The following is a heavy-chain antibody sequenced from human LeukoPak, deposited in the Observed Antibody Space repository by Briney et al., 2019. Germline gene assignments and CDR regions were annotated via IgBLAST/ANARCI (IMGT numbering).Heavy chain of an antibody. D-gene: IGHD3-10*01. Sequence: GGSLRLSCAASGFTFSNYDMSWVRQAPGKGLEWVSAVTGGGGTTYYADSVKGRCTISRDNSKSTLYLQMNSLRAEDTAVYYCAKRGSYFGGFDYWGQGTLVTVSS. V-gene: IGHV3-23*01. CDR2: VTGGGGTT. CDR3: AKRGSYFGGFDY. CDR1: GFTFSNYD. J-gene: IGHJ4*02.